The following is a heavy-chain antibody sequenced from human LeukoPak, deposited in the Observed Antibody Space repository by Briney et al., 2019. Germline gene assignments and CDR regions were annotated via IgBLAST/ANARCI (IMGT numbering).Heavy chain of an antibody. CDR3: ARVERFPGYYNVDY. Sequence: ASVKVSCKASGYTFTSWGISGVRQAPGQGVEWMGWISAYNGNTNYAQKLQGRVTMNTDTSTSTAYMELRSLRSGDTAVYYCARVERFPGYYNVDYWGQGTLVTVSS. V-gene: IGHV1-18*01. D-gene: IGHD3-9*01. CDR1: GYTFTSWG. J-gene: IGHJ4*02. CDR2: ISAYNGNT.